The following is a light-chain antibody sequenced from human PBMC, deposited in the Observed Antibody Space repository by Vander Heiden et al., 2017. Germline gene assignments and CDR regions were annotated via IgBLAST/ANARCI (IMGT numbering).Light chain of an antibody. CDR3: QHYKNWPPYT. Sequence: EIVMTQSPATLSLSPGERATLSCRASPIIGSSFAWYQQKPRQAPRLLLNGASTRATGIPARFSGSGFGTEFTLTISSLQSEDFAVYYCQHYKNWPPYTFGQGTKLEIK. CDR1: PIIGSS. J-gene: IGKJ2*01. V-gene: IGKV3-15*01. CDR2: GAS.